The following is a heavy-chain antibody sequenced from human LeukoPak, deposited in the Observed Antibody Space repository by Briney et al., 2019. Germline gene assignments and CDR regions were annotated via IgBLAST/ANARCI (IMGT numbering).Heavy chain of an antibody. CDR1: SDSISSNSFY. CDR2: IYYSGTT. CDR3: ARHSGPYSSRWFDF. D-gene: IGHD6-13*01. V-gene: IGHV4-39*01. Sequence: SETLSLTCSVSSDSISSNSFYWGRIRQPPGKGLEWIGSIYYSGTTYYNPSLESRVIMSVDTSKNQFSLKVTSVTAADTAVYFCARHSGPYSSRWFDFWGQGTLVTVSS. J-gene: IGHJ4*02.